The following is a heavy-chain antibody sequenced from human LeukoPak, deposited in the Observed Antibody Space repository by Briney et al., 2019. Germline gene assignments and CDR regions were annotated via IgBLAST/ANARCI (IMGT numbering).Heavy chain of an antibody. Sequence: GGSLRLSCEASGYTFDDYAMHWVRQAPGKGLEWVSAISWNSGSIGYADSVKGRFTIFRDNGKNSLYLQMNSLRTEDTALYYCAKGHTYGLGESYLDFWGQGTLVSVSS. D-gene: IGHD5-18*01. V-gene: IGHV3-9*01. CDR1: GYTFDDYA. CDR2: ISWNSGSI. J-gene: IGHJ4*02. CDR3: AKGHTYGLGESYLDF.